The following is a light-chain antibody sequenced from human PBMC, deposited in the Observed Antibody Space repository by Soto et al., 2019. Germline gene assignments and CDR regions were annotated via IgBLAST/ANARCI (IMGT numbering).Light chain of an antibody. CDR3: SSYTSSSTLV. Sequence: QSVLTQPASVSGSPGQSITISCTGTGSDVGGYNYVSWYQQHPGKAPKLMIYDVSNRPSGVSNRFSGSKSGNTASLTISGLQAEDEADYYCSSYTSSSTLVFGGGTQLTVL. V-gene: IGLV2-14*01. CDR1: GSDVGGYNY. CDR2: DVS. J-gene: IGLJ2*01.